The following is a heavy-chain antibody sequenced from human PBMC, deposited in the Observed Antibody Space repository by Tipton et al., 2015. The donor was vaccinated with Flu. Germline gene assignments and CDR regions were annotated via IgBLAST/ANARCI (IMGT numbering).Heavy chain of an antibody. CDR3: AKGLAYCGGDCYTANEGLDY. CDR1: GFTFSHYG. Sequence: SLRLSCAASGFTFSHYGMHWVRQAPGKGLEWVAVISYDGSKKYYVDSVKGRFTITRDNSKNTVYLQMNSLRTEDTAVYYCAKGLAYCGGDCYTANEGLDYWGQGNLVTVSS. V-gene: IGHV3-30*18. D-gene: IGHD2-21*02. CDR2: ISYDGSKK. J-gene: IGHJ4*02.